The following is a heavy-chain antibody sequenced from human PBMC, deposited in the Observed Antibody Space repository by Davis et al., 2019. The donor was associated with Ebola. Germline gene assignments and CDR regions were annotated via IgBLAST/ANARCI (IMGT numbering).Heavy chain of an antibody. D-gene: IGHD5-12*01. J-gene: IGHJ5*02. CDR1: GFTFSSYA. Sequence: PGGSLRLSCEASGFTFSSYAMSWVRQAPGKGLDWVSGFSGSGVTTYYADSVKGRFTISRDNSKNTLFLQMNSLRAEDTAVYYCAMNHIVAATMSMAGFDPWGQGTLVTVSS. CDR3: AMNHIVAATMSMAGFDP. CDR2: FSGSGVTT. V-gene: IGHV3-23*01.